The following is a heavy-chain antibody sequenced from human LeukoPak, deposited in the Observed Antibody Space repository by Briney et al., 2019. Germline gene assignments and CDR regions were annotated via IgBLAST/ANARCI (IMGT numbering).Heavy chain of an antibody. CDR2: INSDGSST. J-gene: IGHJ5*02. CDR1: GITFSSYS. D-gene: IGHD6-13*01. Sequence: PGGSLRLSCAASGITFSSYSMNWVRQAPGKGLVWVSRINSDGSSTRYADSVKGRFTISRDNAKNTLYLQMNSLRAEDTAVYYCAILTGIAAAAWGQGTLVTVSS. V-gene: IGHV3-74*01. CDR3: AILTGIAAAA.